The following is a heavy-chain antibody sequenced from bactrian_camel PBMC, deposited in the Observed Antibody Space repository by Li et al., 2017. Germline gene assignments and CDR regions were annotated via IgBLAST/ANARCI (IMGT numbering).Heavy chain of an antibody. D-gene: IGHD6*01. V-gene: IGHV3S1*01. Sequence: VQLVESGGGSVQAGGSLRLSCAASGYTYSSYCMGWFRQAPGKEREGVAAILVGRYAYYSDSVKGRFTVSGDNAKNTLYLQLDSLKPEDTAMYYCAKVLLPGSTWFALDYWGQGTQVTVS. CDR1: GYTYSSYC. CDR3: AKVLLPGSTWFALDY. CDR2: ILVGRYA. J-gene: IGHJ4*01.